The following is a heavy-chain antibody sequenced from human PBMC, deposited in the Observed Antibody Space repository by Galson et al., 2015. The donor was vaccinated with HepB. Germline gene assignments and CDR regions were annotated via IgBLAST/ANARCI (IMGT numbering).Heavy chain of an antibody. CDR3: ARGLTMVRGVIDFDY. V-gene: IGHV1-46*01. D-gene: IGHD3-10*01. Sequence: SVKVSCKASGYTFTSYYMHWVRQAPGQGLEWMGIINPSGGSTSYAQKFQGRVTMTRDTSTSTVYMELSSLRSEDTAVYYCARGLTMVRGVIDFDYWGQGTLVTVSS. J-gene: IGHJ4*02. CDR1: GYTFTSYY. CDR2: INPSGGST.